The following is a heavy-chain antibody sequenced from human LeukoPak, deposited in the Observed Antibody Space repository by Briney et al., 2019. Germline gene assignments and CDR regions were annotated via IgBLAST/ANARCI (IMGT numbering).Heavy chain of an antibody. J-gene: IGHJ4*02. V-gene: IGHV3-53*01. CDR1: GFIVSNNY. CDR3: ARYYYDSSGYPYYFDY. D-gene: IGHD3-22*01. CDR2: IYSGGST. Sequence: PGGSLRLSCAASGFIVSNNYTSWVRQAPGKGLEWVSVIYSGGSTYYADSVKGRFTISRDNSKNTVYLQMNSLRAEDTAVYYCARYYYDSSGYPYYFDYWGQGTLVTVSS.